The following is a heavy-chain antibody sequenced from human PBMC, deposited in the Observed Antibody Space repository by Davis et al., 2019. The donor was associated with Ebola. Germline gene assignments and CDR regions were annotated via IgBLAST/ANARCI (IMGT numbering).Heavy chain of an antibody. CDR2: IYDQST. CDR1: GFTVSSNH. Sequence: GRSLRLSCAASGFTVSSNHMSWVRQAPGKGLEWVSVIYDQSTAYADSVRGRFIISRDKSNNTLYLEMNSLRVDDTAVYYCATTQWLREFDNWGQGTLVTVSS. V-gene: IGHV3-53*05. CDR3: ATTQWLREFDN. D-gene: IGHD6-19*01. J-gene: IGHJ4*02.